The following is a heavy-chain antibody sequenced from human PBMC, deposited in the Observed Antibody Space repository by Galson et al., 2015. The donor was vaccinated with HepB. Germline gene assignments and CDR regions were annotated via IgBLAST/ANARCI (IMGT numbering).Heavy chain of an antibody. V-gene: IGHV5-10-1*01. CDR3: ARGPHIYYGMDV. D-gene: IGHD2-21*01. Sequence: QSGAEVKKPGESLRISCKGSGYSFTSYWISWVRQMPGKGLEWMGRIDPGDSYTDYSPSFQGHVTISADKSISNAYLQWSSLKASDTAMYYCARGPHIYYGMDVWGQGTTVTVSS. CDR2: IDPGDSYT. J-gene: IGHJ6*02. CDR1: GYSFTSYW.